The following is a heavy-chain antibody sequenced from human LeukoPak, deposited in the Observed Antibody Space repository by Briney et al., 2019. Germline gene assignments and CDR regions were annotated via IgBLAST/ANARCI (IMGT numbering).Heavy chain of an antibody. V-gene: IGHV3-64*01. J-gene: IGHJ6*02. CDR1: GFTFSSYA. Sequence: PGGSLRLSCAASGFTFSSYAMHWVRQAPGKGLEYVSAISSNGGSTYYANSVKGRFTISRDNSKNTLYLQMGSLRAEDMAVYYCARDSYYYDSSGYYPRPYYYYYGVDVWGQGTTVTVSS. CDR2: ISSNGGST. CDR3: ARDSYYYDSSGYYPRPYYYYYGVDV. D-gene: IGHD3-22*01.